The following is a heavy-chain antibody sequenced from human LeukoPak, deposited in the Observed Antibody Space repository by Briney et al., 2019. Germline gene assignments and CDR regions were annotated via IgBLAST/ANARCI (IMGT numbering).Heavy chain of an antibody. V-gene: IGHV3-48*02. Sequence: GGSLRLSCAASRFTFSSYSMNWVRQAPGKGLEWVSYISSSSSTIYYADSVKGRFTISRDNAKNSLYLQMNSPRDEDTAVYYCARALPTVIVATINYMDVWGKGTTVTVSS. CDR3: ARALPTVIVATINYMDV. D-gene: IGHD5-12*01. J-gene: IGHJ6*03. CDR2: ISSSSSTI. CDR1: RFTFSSYS.